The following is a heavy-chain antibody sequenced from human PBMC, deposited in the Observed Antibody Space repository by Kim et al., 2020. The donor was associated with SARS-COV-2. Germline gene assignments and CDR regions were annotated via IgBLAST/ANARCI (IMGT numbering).Heavy chain of an antibody. CDR3: ARGGPCITMVRGVKHCWFDP. J-gene: IGHJ5*02. D-gene: IGHD3-10*01. CDR1: GGSFSGYY. V-gene: IGHV4-34*01. Sequence: SETLSLTCAVYGGSFSGYYWSWIRQPPGKGLEWIGEINHSGSTNYNPSLKSRVTISVDTSKNQFSLKLSSVTAADTAVYYCARGGPCITMVRGVKHCWFDPWGHGTLVTVSS. CDR2: INHSGST.